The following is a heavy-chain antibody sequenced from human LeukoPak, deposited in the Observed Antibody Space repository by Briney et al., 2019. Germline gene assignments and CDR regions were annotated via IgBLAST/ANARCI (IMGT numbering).Heavy chain of an antibody. CDR2: ISSSGSTI. J-gene: IGHJ6*02. Sequence: GGSPRLSCAAWGFTLSEYYMRGMRGARGKGGEGVSYISSSGSTIYYADSVKGRFTISRDNAKNSLYLQMNSLRAEDTAVYYCARDRSWYGYGMDVWGQGTTVTVSS. CDR1: GFTLSEYY. D-gene: IGHD6-13*01. V-gene: IGHV3-11*01. CDR3: ARDRSWYGYGMDV.